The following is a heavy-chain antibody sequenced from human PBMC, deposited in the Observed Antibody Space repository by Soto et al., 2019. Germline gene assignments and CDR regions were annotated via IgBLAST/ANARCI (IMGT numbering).Heavy chain of an antibody. D-gene: IGHD6-13*01. CDR1: GFSLSNAGLG. CDR2: IFSNDEK. V-gene: IGHV2-26*04. J-gene: IGHJ5*02. CDR3: ASTYSPSWYWFDP. Sequence: QVTVKESGPVLVKPTETLTLTCTVSGFSLSNAGLGVSWIRQPPGKALEWLAHIFSNDEKSYSTSLKSRLTISXDXTNSQVVLIMTNMDPVDTATYSWASTYSPSWYWFDPWGQGTLVTVSS.